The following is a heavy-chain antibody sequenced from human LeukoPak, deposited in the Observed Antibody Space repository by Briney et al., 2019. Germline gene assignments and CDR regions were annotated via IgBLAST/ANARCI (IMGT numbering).Heavy chain of an antibody. CDR1: GFTFSSYA. J-gene: IGHJ4*02. D-gene: IGHD6-6*01. CDR2: INLNSRTI. Sequence: GGSLRLSCAASGFTFSSYAMNWVRQAPGKGLGWVSYINLNSRTIDYADSVRGRFTISRDNAKSSLYLQMKSLRAEDTAVYYCARGGAARPDYWGQGTLVTVFS. V-gene: IGHV3-48*01. CDR3: ARGGAARPDY.